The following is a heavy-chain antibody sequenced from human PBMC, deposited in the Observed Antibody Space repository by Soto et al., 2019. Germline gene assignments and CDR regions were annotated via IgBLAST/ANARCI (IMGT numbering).Heavy chain of an antibody. CDR3: ARDPARDGNGSYYFDL. V-gene: IGHV3-7*05. D-gene: IGHD6-19*01. J-gene: IGHJ4*02. CDR2: IKQDGNEK. Sequence: EVQLVESGGGLVQPGGSLRLSCEASGFSFNAYCMNWVRQTPGGGLELVANIKQDGNEKYYVASVKGRFTISRDNAKNSLYLQMNGLTAEDTAVYFCARDPARDGNGSYYFDLWGQGTLVTVSS. CDR1: GFSFNAYC.